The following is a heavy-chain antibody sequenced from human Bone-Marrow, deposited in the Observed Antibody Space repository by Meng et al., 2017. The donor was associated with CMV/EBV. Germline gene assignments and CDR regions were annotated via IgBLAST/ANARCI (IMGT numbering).Heavy chain of an antibody. CDR1: GGSVSSGSYY. V-gene: IGHV4-61*01. CDR3: ASEYYCSSTSCSGAFDI. Sequence: SETLSLTCTVSGGSVSSGSYYWSWIRQPPGKGLEWIGYIYYSGSTNYNPSLKSRVTISVDTSKNQFSLKLSSVTAADTAVYYCASEYYCSSTSCSGAFDIWGHGTMVTVSS. J-gene: IGHJ3*02. CDR2: IYYSGST. D-gene: IGHD2-2*01.